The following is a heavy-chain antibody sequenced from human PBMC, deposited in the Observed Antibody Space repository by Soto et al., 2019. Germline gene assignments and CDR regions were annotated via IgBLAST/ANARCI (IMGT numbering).Heavy chain of an antibody. CDR2: IYSTGTT. CDR1: CGSINSHY. J-gene: IGHJ6*02. V-gene: IGHV4-4*07. CDR3: AREKDYYFNAMDV. Sequence: SETLSLTCTFSCGSINSHYWTWIRQPAGKGLEWIGRIYSTGTTDYNPSLESRVTMSVDTSKNQFSLKLRSVTAADTAVYFCAREKDYYFNAMDVWGQGTTVTVSS.